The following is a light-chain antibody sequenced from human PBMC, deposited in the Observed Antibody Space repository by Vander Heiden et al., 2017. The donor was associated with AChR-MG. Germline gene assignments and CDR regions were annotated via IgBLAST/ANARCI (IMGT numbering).Light chain of an antibody. CDR1: SSDVGCYNY. CDR2: DVS. V-gene: IGLV2-14*03. J-gene: IGLJ2*01. Sequence: QSARTQPASVSGSPGQSTTISCTGTSSDVGCYNYVSWYQQHPGKAPKLMIYDVSTRPSGVSNRFSGSKSGNTASLTISGLQAEDEADYYCSSYTSSSTLIFGGGTKLTVL. CDR3: SSYTSSSTLI.